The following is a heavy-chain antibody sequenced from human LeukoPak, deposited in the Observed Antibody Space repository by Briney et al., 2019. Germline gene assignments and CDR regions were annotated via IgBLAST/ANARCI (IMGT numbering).Heavy chain of an antibody. CDR3: AIDPAIVVVISAFDI. CDR1: GFTFSSYA. Sequence: GGSLRLSCASSGFTFSSYAMSWVRQAPGKGVEWVSAISGSGGSTYYADSVKGRFTISRDNSKNTLSLQMNSLRAEDTAVYYCAIDPAIVVVISAFDIWGQGTMVTVSS. D-gene: IGHD3-22*01. CDR2: ISGSGGST. V-gene: IGHV3-23*01. J-gene: IGHJ3*02.